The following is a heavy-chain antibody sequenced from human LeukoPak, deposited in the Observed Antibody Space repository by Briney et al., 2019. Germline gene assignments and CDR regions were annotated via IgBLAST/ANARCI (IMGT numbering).Heavy chain of an antibody. V-gene: IGHV3-53*01. Sequence: GGSLRLSCAASGFTVRSNYMTWVRQAPGRGLEWVSYSGGTRYYADFVKGRFTISRDNSKNTLHLQMSSLRAEDTAVYYCARSTVVQGYCSSPSCPLIYWGQGTLVTVSS. CDR1: GFTVRSNY. CDR3: ARSTVVQGYCSSPSCPLIY. CDR2: SGGTR. D-gene: IGHD2-2*01. J-gene: IGHJ4*02.